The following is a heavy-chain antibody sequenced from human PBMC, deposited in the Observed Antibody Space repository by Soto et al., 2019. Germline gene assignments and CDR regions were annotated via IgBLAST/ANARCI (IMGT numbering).Heavy chain of an antibody. D-gene: IGHD6-13*01. V-gene: IGHV4-59*01. J-gene: IGHJ4*02. CDR1: DGSISSYY. CDR2: IYYSGST. Sequence: SETLSLTCTVSDGSISSYYWSWIRQPPGKGLEWIGYIYYSGSTNYNPSLKSRVTISVDTSKNQFSLKLSSVTAADTAVYYCARESGIAAAGLDYWGQGTLVTVSS. CDR3: ARESGIAAAGLDY.